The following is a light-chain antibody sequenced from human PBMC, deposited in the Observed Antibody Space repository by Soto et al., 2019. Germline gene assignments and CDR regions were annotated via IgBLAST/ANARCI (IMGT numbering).Light chain of an antibody. V-gene: IGLV1-44*01. J-gene: IGLJ2*01. CDR3: ATWDDSLDGVV. Sequence: QSLLTQPPSASGTPGQRVTISCSGSSSNIERNTVNWFQQLPGTAPKLLIYINNQRPSGVPDRFSGSKSGTSASLAISGLQSEDEADYYCATWDDSLDGVVFGGGTKLTVL. CDR2: INN. CDR1: SSNIERNT.